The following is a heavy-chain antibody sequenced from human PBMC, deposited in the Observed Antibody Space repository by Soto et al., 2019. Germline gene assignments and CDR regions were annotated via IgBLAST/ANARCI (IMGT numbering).Heavy chain of an antibody. V-gene: IGHV3-74*01. D-gene: IGHD3-16*01. Sequence: EVHLVESGGGLVQPGGSLRLSCAASGFTFTTYYMHWVRQAPGKGLVWVSRISGDGSSTDYADSVKGRFTPSRDNARNTLSLQMSSLRVEDTAVYYCARGGRRGFDYWGQGVLVTVSS. J-gene: IGHJ4*02. CDR2: ISGDGSST. CDR1: GFTFTTYY. CDR3: ARGGRRGFDY.